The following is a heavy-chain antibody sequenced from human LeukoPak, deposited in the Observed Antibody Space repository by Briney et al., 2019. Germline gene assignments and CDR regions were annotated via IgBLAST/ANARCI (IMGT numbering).Heavy chain of an antibody. V-gene: IGHV7-4-1*02. J-gene: IGHJ4*02. CDR2: IHPSTGNP. CDR3: ARAFQSLGGLSLPDY. CDR1: GYTFTGYH. Sequence: ASVKVSCKASGYTFTGYHMHWVRQAPGQGLEWMGWIHPSTGNPTYAQGFTGRFVFSLDTSVSTTYLQISSLKAEDTAVYFCARAFQSLGGLSLPDYWGQGTLLTVSS. D-gene: IGHD3-16*02.